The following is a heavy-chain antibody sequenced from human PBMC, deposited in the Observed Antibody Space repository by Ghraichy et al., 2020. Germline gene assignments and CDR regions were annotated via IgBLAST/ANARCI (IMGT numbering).Heavy chain of an antibody. CDR1: GGSVSSGSYY. Sequence: SQTLSLTCTVSGGSVSSGSYYWNWIRQSPGKGLEWIGSFHYSGSTNYNPSLKSRVTISVDTSKNQFSLKVRSVTAADTAVYYCARDSPAAGTAFGIWGRGTMVNVSS. CDR3: ARDSPAAGTAFGI. CDR2: FHYSGST. V-gene: IGHV4-61*01. J-gene: IGHJ3*02. D-gene: IGHD6-13*01.